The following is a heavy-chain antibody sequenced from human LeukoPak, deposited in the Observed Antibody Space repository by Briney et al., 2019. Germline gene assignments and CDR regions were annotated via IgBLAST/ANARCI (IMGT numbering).Heavy chain of an antibody. V-gene: IGHV4-30-4*08. CDR1: GGSISSGDYY. D-gene: IGHD3-3*01. J-gene: IGHJ6*03. Sequence: SETLSLTCTVSGGSISSGDYYWSWIRQPPGTGLEWIGYIYYSGSTYYNPSLKSRVTISVDTSKNQFSLKLSSVTAADTAVYYCARVSLIRYYDFWSGYSPGYYYYMDVWGKGTTVTVSS. CDR2: IYYSGST. CDR3: ARVSLIRYYDFWSGYSPGYYYYMDV.